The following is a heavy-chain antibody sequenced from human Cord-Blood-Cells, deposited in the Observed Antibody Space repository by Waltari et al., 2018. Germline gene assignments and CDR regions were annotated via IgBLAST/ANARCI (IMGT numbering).Heavy chain of an antibody. J-gene: IGHJ6*02. V-gene: IGHV4-39*01. CDR3: ARGSSSWYYGMDV. CDR2: IYYSGST. Sequence: QLQLQESGPGLVKPSETLSLTCTVSGGPISSSSYYLGWIRHPPGKGLEWIGSIYYSGSTYYHPSLKSRVTISVDTSKNQFSLKLSSVTAADTAVYYCARGSSSWYYGMDVWGQGTTVTVSS. CDR1: GGPISSSSYY. D-gene: IGHD6-13*01.